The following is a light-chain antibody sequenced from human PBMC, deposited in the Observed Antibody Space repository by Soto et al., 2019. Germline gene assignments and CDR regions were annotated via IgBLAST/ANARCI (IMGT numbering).Light chain of an antibody. CDR3: SSYTSSVSVL. Sequence: QLVLTQPASVSGSPGQSITISCTGTSSDVGGYDYVSWYQQHPGEAPRLMIYDVTNRPSGVSNRFSGSKSGNTASLTISGLQAEDEADYYCSSYTSSVSVLFGGGTKVTVL. J-gene: IGLJ2*01. CDR1: SSDVGGYDY. CDR2: DVT. V-gene: IGLV2-14*01.